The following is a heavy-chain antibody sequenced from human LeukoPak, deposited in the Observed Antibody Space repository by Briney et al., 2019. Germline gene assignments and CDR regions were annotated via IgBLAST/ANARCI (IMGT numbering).Heavy chain of an antibody. V-gene: IGHV3-21*01. CDR3: ARGLRADYYYYMDV. J-gene: IGHJ6*03. CDR1: GFTFSSYS. CDR2: ISSSSSYI. Sequence: GGSLRLSCAASGFTFSSYSMNWVRQAPGKGLEWVSSISSSSSYIYYADSVKGRFTISRDNAKNSLYLQMNSLRAEDTAVYYCARGLRADYYYYMDVWGKGTTVTVSS.